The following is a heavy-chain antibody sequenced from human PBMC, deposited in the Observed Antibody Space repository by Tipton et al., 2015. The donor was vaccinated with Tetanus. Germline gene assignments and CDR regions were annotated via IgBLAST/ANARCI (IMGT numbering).Heavy chain of an antibody. CDR3: ARLHLRTFASSSGF. J-gene: IGHJ4*02. CDR2: IYPGDSDS. D-gene: IGHD6-6*01. CDR1: GYSFNTYW. V-gene: IGHV5-51*01. Sequence: QLVQSGAEIKKPGESLNISCKASGYSFNTYWIAWVRQMPGKGLEWMGIIYPGDSDSRSSPTFQGQVTMSVDKSINTAFLHWSSLKDSDTAIYYCARLHLRTFASSSGFWGQGSMVTVSS.